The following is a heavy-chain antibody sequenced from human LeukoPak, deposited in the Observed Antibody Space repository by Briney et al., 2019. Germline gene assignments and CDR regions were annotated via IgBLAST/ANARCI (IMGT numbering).Heavy chain of an antibody. V-gene: IGHV3-21*06. Sequence: GGSLRLSCAASGIPFSNYSLTWVRQAPGKGLVWVSSISGSSRYIHYSDSVRGRFSISRDNAKNSVYLQMDSLTADDTAVYYCARDNSALVVSSEGSWAGSLGFDHWGQGILVIVSS. J-gene: IGHJ4*02. CDR1: GIPFSNYS. CDR2: ISGSSRYI. D-gene: IGHD3-22*01. CDR3: ARDNSALVVSSEGSWAGSLGFDH.